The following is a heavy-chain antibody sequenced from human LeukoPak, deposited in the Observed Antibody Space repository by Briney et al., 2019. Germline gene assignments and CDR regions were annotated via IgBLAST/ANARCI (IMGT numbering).Heavy chain of an antibody. Sequence: SETLSLTCTVSGGSISSYYWSWIRQPPGKGLEWIGYIYYSGSTNYNPSLKSRVTISVDTSKNQFSLKLSSVTAADTAVYYCARALNPYYYDSSGYHHWGQETLVTVSS. J-gene: IGHJ5*02. CDR2: IYYSGST. CDR3: ARALNPYYYDSSGYHH. V-gene: IGHV4-59*12. D-gene: IGHD3-22*01. CDR1: GGSISSYY.